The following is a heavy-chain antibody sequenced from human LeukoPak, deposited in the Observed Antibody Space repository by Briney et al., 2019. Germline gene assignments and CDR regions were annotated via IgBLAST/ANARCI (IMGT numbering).Heavy chain of an antibody. D-gene: IGHD2-2*01. CDR1: GYTFTGYY. V-gene: IGHV1-2*02. Sequence: GASVKVSCKASGYTFTGYYMHWVRQAPGQGLELMGWINPNSGGTNYAQKFQGRVTMTRDTSISTAYMELSRLRSDDTAVYYCARLQGNCSSTSCFDYWGQGTLVTVSS. CDR3: ARLQGNCSSTSCFDY. CDR2: INPNSGGT. J-gene: IGHJ4*02.